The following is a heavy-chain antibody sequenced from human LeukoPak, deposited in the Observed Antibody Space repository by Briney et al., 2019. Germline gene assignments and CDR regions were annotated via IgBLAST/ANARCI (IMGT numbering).Heavy chain of an antibody. Sequence: PGGSLRLSCAASGFSFSIYSMSWVRQAPGKGLEWVSSIHSSNSYIYYADPVRGRFTISRDNAKNSLYLQMNSLRAEDTALYYCARQFGEYLPYFDYWGQGILVTVSS. J-gene: IGHJ4*02. D-gene: IGHD3-10*01. CDR1: GFSFSIYS. CDR2: IHSSNSYI. V-gene: IGHV3-21*01. CDR3: ARQFGEYLPYFDY.